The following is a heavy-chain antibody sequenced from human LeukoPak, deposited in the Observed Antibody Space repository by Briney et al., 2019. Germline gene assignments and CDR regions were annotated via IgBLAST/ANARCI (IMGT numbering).Heavy chain of an antibody. D-gene: IGHD1/OR15-1a*01. CDR3: ARGPPRGTYYYMDV. V-gene: IGHV3-13*01. J-gene: IGHJ6*03. CDR1: GFTFSSFD. Sequence: GGSLRLSCAASGFTFSSFDMHWVRQPTGQGLEWVSTIGTASDTYYPGSVEGRFTLSRDNAKNSLYLQMNSLTAGDAAVYYCARGPPRGTYYYMDVWGKGTTVTVSS. CDR2: IGTASDT.